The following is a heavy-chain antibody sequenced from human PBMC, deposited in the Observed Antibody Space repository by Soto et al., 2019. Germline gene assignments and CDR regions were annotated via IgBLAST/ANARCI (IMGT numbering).Heavy chain of an antibody. CDR2: IYYSGST. Sequence: PSETLSLTCTVSGGSISSGGYYWSWIRQHPGKGLEWIGYIYYSGSTYYNPSLKSRVTISVDTSKNQFSLKLSSVTAAGTAVYYCARASDYYDSSGYPDLFDPWGQGTLVTVSS. D-gene: IGHD3-22*01. CDR1: GGSISSGGYY. CDR3: ARASDYYDSSGYPDLFDP. V-gene: IGHV4-31*03. J-gene: IGHJ5*02.